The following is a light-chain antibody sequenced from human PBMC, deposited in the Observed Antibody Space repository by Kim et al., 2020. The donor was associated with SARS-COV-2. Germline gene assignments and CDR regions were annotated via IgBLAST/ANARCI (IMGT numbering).Light chain of an antibody. J-gene: IGLJ3*02. CDR2: EDN. V-gene: IGLV6-57*03. CDR1: SGSIASNY. CDR3: QSYDSSNRV. Sequence: GKTVTISFTRSSGSIASNYVQWYQQRPGSAPPTVIYEDNQRPSGVPDRFSCSIDSSSNSASLTISGLKTEDEADYYCQSYDSSNRVFGGGTQLTVL.